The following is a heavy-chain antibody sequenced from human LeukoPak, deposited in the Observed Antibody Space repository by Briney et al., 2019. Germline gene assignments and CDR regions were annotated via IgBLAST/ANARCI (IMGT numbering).Heavy chain of an antibody. CDR1: GFTFSSYA. CDR2: ISGSGGST. V-gene: IGHV3-23*01. CDR3: ARSHSNYVLGYFDY. Sequence: GGSLRLSCAASGFTFSSYAMSWVRQAPGKGLEWVSAISGSGGSTYYADSVKGRFTISRDNSKNTLYLQMNSLRAEDTAVYYCARSHSNYVLGYFDYWGQGTLVTVSS. J-gene: IGHJ4*02. D-gene: IGHD4-11*01.